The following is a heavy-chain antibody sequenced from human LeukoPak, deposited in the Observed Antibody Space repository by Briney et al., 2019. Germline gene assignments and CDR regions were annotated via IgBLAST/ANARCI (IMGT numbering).Heavy chain of an antibody. V-gene: IGHV3-30*04. D-gene: IGHD6-19*01. Sequence: SGGSLRLSCAASGFTFSNYAMHWVRQAPGKGVEWVAVISYDGSNKYYADSVKGRFTISRDNSKNTLYLQMNSLRAEDTAVYYCASSKVAGPRGDYWGQGTLVTVSS. J-gene: IGHJ4*02. CDR3: ASSKVAGPRGDY. CDR1: GFTFSNYA. CDR2: ISYDGSNK.